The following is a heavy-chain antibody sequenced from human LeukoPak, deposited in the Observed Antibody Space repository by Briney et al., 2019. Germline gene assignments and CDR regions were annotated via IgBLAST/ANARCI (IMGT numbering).Heavy chain of an antibody. J-gene: IGHJ4*02. CDR3: ARGLRSIDY. CDR1: GFIFSNYG. Sequence: PGGSLRLSCAASGFIFSNYGMDWVRQAPGKGLEWVAIIQYDGSYQWYAESVKGRFTVSRDNSKNRLYLQMNSLRAEDTAVYYCARGLRSIDYWGQGTLVTVSS. CDR2: IQYDGSYQ. V-gene: IGHV3-30*02.